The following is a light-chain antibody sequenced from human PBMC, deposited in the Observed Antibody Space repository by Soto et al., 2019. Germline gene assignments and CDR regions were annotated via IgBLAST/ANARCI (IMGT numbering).Light chain of an antibody. CDR1: SSNIGSNT. J-gene: IGLJ1*01. V-gene: IGLV1-44*01. Sequence: QSVLTQPPSASGTPGQRVTISCSGSSSNIGSNTVNWYQQLPGTAPKLLIYSNNQRPSGVPERFSGSKSGTSASLAISGLQSEDEADYYCAAWDDSLNGYVFGTGTKVTV. CDR3: AAWDDSLNGYV. CDR2: SNN.